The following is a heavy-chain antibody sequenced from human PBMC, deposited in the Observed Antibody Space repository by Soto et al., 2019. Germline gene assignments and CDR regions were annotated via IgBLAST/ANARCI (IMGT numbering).Heavy chain of an antibody. CDR1: GGSFSGYY. CDR2: INHSGST. Sequence: SETLSLTCAVYGGSFSGYYWSWIRQPPGKGLEWIGEINHSGSTNYNPSLKSRVTISVDTSKNQFSLKLSSVTAADTAVYYCARDGVYCSGGSCSGAFDYWGQGTLVTVSS. V-gene: IGHV4-34*01. D-gene: IGHD2-15*01. J-gene: IGHJ4*02. CDR3: ARDGVYCSGGSCSGAFDY.